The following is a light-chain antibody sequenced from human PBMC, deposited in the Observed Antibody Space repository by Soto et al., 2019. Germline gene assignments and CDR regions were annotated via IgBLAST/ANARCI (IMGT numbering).Light chain of an antibody. J-gene: IGLJ3*02. Sequence: SYELTQPPSVSVAPGQTASITCGGNNIGIKSVHWYQQKPGQAPVLVVYDDSDRPSGLPERFSGSNSGNTATLTISRVEAGDEADYYCQVWDSASDHRVFGGGTQLTVL. V-gene: IGLV3-21*02. CDR3: QVWDSASDHRV. CDR1: NIGIKS. CDR2: DDS.